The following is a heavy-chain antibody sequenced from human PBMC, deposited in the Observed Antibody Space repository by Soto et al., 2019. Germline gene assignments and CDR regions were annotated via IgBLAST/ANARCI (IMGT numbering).Heavy chain of an antibody. Sequence: PSETLSLTCTVSGGSLNNYYGSWVRQPPGKGLEWIGYMFYSGNSNYNSSLKSRVTISVDKSKNQFSLKLTSVTAADTAVYYCVRSGHSFGGVIWGSGTRVTVSS. V-gene: IGHV4-59*01. J-gene: IGHJ4*01. CDR2: MFYSGNS. D-gene: IGHD3-16*01. CDR1: GGSLNNYY. CDR3: VRSGHSFGGVI.